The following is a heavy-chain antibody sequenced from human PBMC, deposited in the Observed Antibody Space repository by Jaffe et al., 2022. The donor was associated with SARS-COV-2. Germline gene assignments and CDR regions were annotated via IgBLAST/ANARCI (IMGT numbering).Heavy chain of an antibody. CDR2: IKSKTDGGTT. D-gene: IGHD4-17*01. V-gene: IGHV3-15*01. J-gene: IGHJ6*02. CDR1: GFTFSNAW. Sequence: EVQLVESGGGLVKPGGSLRLSCAASGFTFSNAWMSWVRQAPGKGLEWVGRIKSKTDGGTTDYAAPVKGRFTISRDDSKNTLYLQMNSLKTEDTAVYYCTTGDDYFMGYYGMDVWGQGTTVTVSS. CDR3: TTGDDYFMGYYGMDV.